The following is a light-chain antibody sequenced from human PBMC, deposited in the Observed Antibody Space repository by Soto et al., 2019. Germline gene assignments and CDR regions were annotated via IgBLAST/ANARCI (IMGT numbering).Light chain of an antibody. CDR3: SSYTRSSTGV. V-gene: IGLV2-14*01. J-gene: IGLJ3*02. CDR1: SSDIGGYNY. Sequence: QSALTQPASVSGSPGQSITISCTGTSSDIGGYNYVSWYQQHPGKAPKVIIYEVSNRSSGVSNRFSGSKSGNTASLTISGLQAEDEADYYCSSYTRSSTGVFGGGTKLTVL. CDR2: EVS.